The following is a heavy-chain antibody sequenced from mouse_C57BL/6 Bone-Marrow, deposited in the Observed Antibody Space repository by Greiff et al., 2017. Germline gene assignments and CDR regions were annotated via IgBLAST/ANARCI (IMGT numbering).Heavy chain of an antibody. D-gene: IGHD2-5*01. V-gene: IGHV1-69*01. Sequence: VQLQQSGAELVMPGASVKLSCKASGYTFTSYWMHWVKQRPGQGLEWIGEIDPSDSYTNYNQKFKGKSTLTVDKSSSTAYMQLISLTSEDSAVYYCAREALYSNYAMDYWGQGTSVTVSS. CDR1: GYTFTSYW. CDR3: AREALYSNYAMDY. J-gene: IGHJ4*01. CDR2: IDPSDSYT.